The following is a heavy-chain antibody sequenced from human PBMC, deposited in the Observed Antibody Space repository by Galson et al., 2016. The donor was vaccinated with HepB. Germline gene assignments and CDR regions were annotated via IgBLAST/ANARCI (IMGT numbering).Heavy chain of an antibody. J-gene: IGHJ4*02. Sequence: GYTLNSCGITWVRQAPGQGLEWMGWISVYNAHTNYAQKFQGRVTMNTDISTSTAYMELNSLRAEDTAVYYCAKVSRRDYALPYFDYWGQGTLVTVSS. CDR3: AKVSRRDYALPYFDY. CDR1: GYTLNSCG. V-gene: IGHV1-18*01. CDR2: ISVYNAHT. D-gene: IGHD4/OR15-4a*01.